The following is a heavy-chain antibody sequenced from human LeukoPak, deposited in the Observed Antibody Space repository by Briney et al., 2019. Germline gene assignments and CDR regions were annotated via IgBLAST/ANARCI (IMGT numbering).Heavy chain of an antibody. CDR3: ARDTSTGWSIKYYFDY. Sequence: PGGSLRLSCAASGFTFSSYWMHWVRQAPGKGLVWVSRINSDGSSTSYADSVKGRFTISRDNFKNTLYLQMNSLRHEDTAVYYCARDTSTGWSIKYYFDYWGRGTLVTVSS. CDR1: GFTFSSYW. J-gene: IGHJ4*02. CDR2: INSDGSST. D-gene: IGHD6-19*01. V-gene: IGHV3-74*01.